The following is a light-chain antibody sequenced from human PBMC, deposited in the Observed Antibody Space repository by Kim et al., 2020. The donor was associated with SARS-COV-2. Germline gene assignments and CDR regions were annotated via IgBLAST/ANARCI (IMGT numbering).Light chain of an antibody. CDR3: NSRDRSGNHWV. J-gene: IGLJ3*02. CDR1: SLRSYY. V-gene: IGLV3-19*01. CDR2: GRN. Sequence: ALGETVRITCHGDSLRSYYASCYQQKPGQAPVLVIYGRNNRPSGIPDRFSGSSSGNTASLTITGAQAEDEADYYCNSRDRSGNHWVFGGGTKLTVL.